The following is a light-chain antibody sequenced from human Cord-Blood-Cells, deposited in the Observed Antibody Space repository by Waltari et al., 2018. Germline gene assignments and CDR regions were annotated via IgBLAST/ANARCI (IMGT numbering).Light chain of an antibody. CDR2: AAS. J-gene: IGKJ1*01. Sequence: DIQMTQSPSSLSASVGDRVTITCQASQSISSSLNCDQQKPGKAPKLLIYAASSLQSGVPSRFSGSGSVTDFTLTISSLQPEDFATYYCQQSYSTPWTLGQGTKVEIK. V-gene: IGKV1-39*01. CDR1: QSISSS. CDR3: QQSYSTPWT.